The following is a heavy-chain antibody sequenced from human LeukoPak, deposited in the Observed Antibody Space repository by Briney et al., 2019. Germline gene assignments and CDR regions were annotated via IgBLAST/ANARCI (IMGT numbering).Heavy chain of an antibody. V-gene: IGHV1-2*02. CDR2: INPNSGGT. CDR1: GYTFTGHY. J-gene: IGHJ4*02. D-gene: IGHD3-22*01. Sequence: ASVKVSCKASGYTFTGHYMHWVRQAPGQGLEWMGWINPNSGGTNYAQKFQGRVTMTRDTSISTAYMELSRLRSDDTAVYYCARVEVYYYDSSGYYYFDYWGQGTLVTVSS. CDR3: ARVEVYYYDSSGYYYFDY.